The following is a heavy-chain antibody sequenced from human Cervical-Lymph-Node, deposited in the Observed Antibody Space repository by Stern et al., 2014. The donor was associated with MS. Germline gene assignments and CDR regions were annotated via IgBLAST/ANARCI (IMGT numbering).Heavy chain of an antibody. CDR2: IIPLFGTA. Sequence: VQLVESGVEVHKPGSSVKASCKASGGTFSSYAISWVRQAPGQGLEWMGGIIPLFGTANYAQEFQGRVTITADDATSTAYMELSSLRSEDTAVYYCARGELKEGLVRGMDVWGQGTTVTVSS. D-gene: IGHD1-26*01. CDR1: GGTFSSYA. V-gene: IGHV1-69*01. CDR3: ARGELKEGLVRGMDV. J-gene: IGHJ6*02.